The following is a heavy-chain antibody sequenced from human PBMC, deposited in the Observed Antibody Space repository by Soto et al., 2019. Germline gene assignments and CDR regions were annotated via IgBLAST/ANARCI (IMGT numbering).Heavy chain of an antibody. CDR3: ARRAPSGSGYGMDV. CDR2: IIPIFGTS. Sequence: KVACKASGGPLRSCAMSWVRQATGQGLEWMGGIIPIFGTSNYAQKFQGRVTITADKSTSTAYMELSSLRSEDTAVYYCARRAPSGSGYGMDVWGQGTTVTVSS. D-gene: IGHD1-26*01. J-gene: IGHJ6*02. V-gene: IGHV1-69*06. CDR1: GGPLRSCA.